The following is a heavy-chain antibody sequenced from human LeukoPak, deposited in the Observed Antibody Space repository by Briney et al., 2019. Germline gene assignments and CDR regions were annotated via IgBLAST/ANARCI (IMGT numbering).Heavy chain of an antibody. V-gene: IGHV3-30*18. CDR3: AKEGRYGDYFDY. Sequence: PGGSLRLSCAASGFSFSSYGMHWVRQAPGKGLEWVALISNDGSDKPYADSVKGRFTISRDNSKKTVYLQMNSLRAEDTAVYYCAKEGRYGDYFDYWGQGTLVTVSS. D-gene: IGHD4-17*01. CDR2: ISNDGSDK. CDR1: GFSFSSYG. J-gene: IGHJ4*02.